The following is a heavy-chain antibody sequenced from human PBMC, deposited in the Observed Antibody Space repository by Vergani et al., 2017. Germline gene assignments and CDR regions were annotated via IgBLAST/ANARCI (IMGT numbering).Heavy chain of an antibody. Sequence: EGQLVESGGDWVQRGGSLRLSCAASGFTFNEYWMHWARQVPGKGLVWVSGMNGDGDTISYADSVKGRFTISRDNAKNTLFLQMNSLRAEDTAVYYCARARKFRFGVVWENWFDPWGQGTLVTVSS. J-gene: IGHJ5*02. V-gene: IGHV3-74*01. CDR1: GFTFNEYW. CDR3: ARARKFRFGVVWENWFDP. D-gene: IGHD3-3*01. CDR2: MNGDGDTI.